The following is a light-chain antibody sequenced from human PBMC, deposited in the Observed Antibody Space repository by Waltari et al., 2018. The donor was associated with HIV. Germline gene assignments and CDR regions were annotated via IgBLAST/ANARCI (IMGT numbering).Light chain of an antibody. CDR2: RNN. V-gene: IGLV1-47*01. CDR1: RSNIGSNL. CDR3: AVWDDSLTGHVV. Sequence: QSVLTQPPSASGTPGQRVTISRSGRRSNIGSNLVSRYQQLPGMAPKLLSYRNNQRPSGVPDRFSGSKSGTSASLAISGLRSEDGADYYCAVWDDSLTGHVVFGGGTKLTVL. J-gene: IGLJ2*01.